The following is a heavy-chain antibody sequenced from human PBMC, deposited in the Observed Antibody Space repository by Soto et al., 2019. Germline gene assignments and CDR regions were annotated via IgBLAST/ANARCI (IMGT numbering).Heavy chain of an antibody. V-gene: IGHV6-1*01. CDR2: TYYRSKWYN. D-gene: IGHD6-19*01. Sequence: SQPLSLTCAISGDSVSSNSAAWNWIRQSPSRGLEWLGRTYYRSKWYNDYAVSVKSRITINPDTSKNQFSLQLNSVTPEDTAVYYCARDLESSGWYDSFWFDYWGQGTLVTVSS. CDR1: GDSVSSNSAA. CDR3: ARDLESSGWYDSFWFDY. J-gene: IGHJ4*02.